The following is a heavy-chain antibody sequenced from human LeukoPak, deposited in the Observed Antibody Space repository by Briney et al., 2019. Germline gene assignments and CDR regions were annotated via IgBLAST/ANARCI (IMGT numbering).Heavy chain of an antibody. CDR3: ASLVVTDDWAFDI. D-gene: IGHD2-21*02. CDR1: GFAFSRYW. CDR2: IYTDGTTK. J-gene: IGHJ3*02. V-gene: IGHV3-74*01. Sequence: GGSLGLSCAASGFAFSRYWMHWIRQAPGKGLVWVSAIYTDGTTKRYADSVKGRFTISRDNAKNTLSLQMNSLSVEDTAVYYCASLVVTDDWAFDIWGQGTMVTVSS.